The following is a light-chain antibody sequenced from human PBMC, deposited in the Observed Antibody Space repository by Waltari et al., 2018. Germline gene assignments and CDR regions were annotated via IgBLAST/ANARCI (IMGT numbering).Light chain of an antibody. CDR3: QQYNSYSMYT. V-gene: IGKV1-5*03. J-gene: IGKJ2*01. CDR2: KSS. Sequence: DIQMTQSPSTLSASVGDRVTITCRASQSISSWLAWYQQKPGKAPKLLIYKSSSLESGVPSRFSGSGSGTEFTLTISSLQPDYFATYYCQQYNSYSMYTFGQVTKLEIK. CDR1: QSISSW.